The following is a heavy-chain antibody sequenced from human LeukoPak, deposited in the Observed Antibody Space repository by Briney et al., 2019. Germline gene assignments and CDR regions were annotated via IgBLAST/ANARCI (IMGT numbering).Heavy chain of an antibody. D-gene: IGHD3-10*01. J-gene: IGHJ3*02. CDR2: SSGSGGST. CDR1: GFTFSSYA. CDR3: AKSVRGVWDDAFDI. Sequence: PGGSLRLSXPASGFTFSSYAMSWVRQAPGKGLVWVSASSGSGGSTYYADSVKGRFTISRDNSKNTVYLQMNSLRAEDTAVYYCAKSVRGVWDDAFDIWGQGTMVTVSS. V-gene: IGHV3-23*01.